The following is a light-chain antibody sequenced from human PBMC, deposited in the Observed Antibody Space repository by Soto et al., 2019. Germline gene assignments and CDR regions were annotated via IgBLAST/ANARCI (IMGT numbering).Light chain of an antibody. CDR3: QQYGNSRGT. Sequence: IVLTQSPATLSLSPGERATLSCRASQSVSSSFLAWYQQKPGQAPRLLIYGASSRASGIPDRFSGSGSGTDFTLTISRLEPEDFAVYYCQQYGNSRGTFGQGTKLEIK. V-gene: IGKV3-20*01. CDR2: GAS. CDR1: QSVSSSF. J-gene: IGKJ2*01.